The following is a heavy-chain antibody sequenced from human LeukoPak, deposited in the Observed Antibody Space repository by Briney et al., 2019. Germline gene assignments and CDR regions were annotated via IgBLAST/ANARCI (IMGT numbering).Heavy chain of an antibody. CDR3: ARDDSITYFWNVRMDV. V-gene: IGHV3-20*04. D-gene: IGHD3-3*01. CDR2: INWNGGST. J-gene: IGHJ6*04. Sequence: QPGGSLRLSCAASGFTFDDYGMSWVRQAPGKGLEWVSGINWNGGSTGYADSVKGRFTISRDNAKNSLYLQMNSLRAEDTALYYCARDDSITYFWNVRMDVWGKGTTVTVSS. CDR1: GFTFDDYG.